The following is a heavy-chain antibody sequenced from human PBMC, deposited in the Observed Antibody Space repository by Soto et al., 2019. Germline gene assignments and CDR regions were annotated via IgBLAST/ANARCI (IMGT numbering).Heavy chain of an antibody. J-gene: IGHJ4*02. D-gene: IGHD6-19*01. V-gene: IGHV1-46*01. Sequence: ASVKVSCKASGYTFTSYYMHWVRQAPGQGLEWMGIINPSGGSTSCAQKFQGRVAMTRDTSTSTVYMELSSLRSEDTAVYYCTRAPRGIIVAPDYWGQGTLVTVSS. CDR2: INPSGGST. CDR3: TRAPRGIIVAPDY. CDR1: GYTFTSYY.